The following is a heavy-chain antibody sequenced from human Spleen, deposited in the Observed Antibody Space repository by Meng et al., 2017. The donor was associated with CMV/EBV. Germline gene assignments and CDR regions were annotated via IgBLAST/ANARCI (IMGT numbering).Heavy chain of an antibody. D-gene: IGHD1-26*01. CDR1: GFTFSSYS. Sequence: GGSLRLSCAASGFTFSSYSMNWVRQAPGKGLEWVSYISSSSSTIYYADSVKGRFTISRDNSKNTLYLQMNSLRAEDTAVYYCVRGGYSGSLTMGYYGMDVWGQGTTVTVSS. CDR3: VRGGYSGSLTMGYYGMDV. J-gene: IGHJ6*02. V-gene: IGHV3-48*01. CDR2: ISSSSSTI.